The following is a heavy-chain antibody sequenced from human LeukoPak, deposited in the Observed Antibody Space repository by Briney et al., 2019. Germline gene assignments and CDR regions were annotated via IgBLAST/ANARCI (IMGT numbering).Heavy chain of an antibody. Sequence: PSETLSLTCTVSGGSISSYYWSWIRQPPGKGLEWIGYIYYSGSTNYNPSLKSRVTISVDTSKNQFSLKLSSVTAADTAVYYCARFLIAAAGTRYYYYYGMDVWGQGTTVTVSS. CDR3: ARFLIAAAGTRYYYYYGMDV. V-gene: IGHV4-59*01. CDR1: GGSISSYY. D-gene: IGHD6-13*01. CDR2: IYYSGST. J-gene: IGHJ6*02.